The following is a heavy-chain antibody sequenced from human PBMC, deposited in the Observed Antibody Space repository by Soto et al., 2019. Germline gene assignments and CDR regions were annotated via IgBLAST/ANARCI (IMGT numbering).Heavy chain of an antibody. Sequence: QVQLLESGGGVVQPGRSLRLSCAASGFTFSSYAMHWVRQAPGKGLEWVAVISYDGSNKYYADSVKGRFTISRDNSKNTLYLQMNSRRAEDTAVYYCARDATGYFDYWGQGTLVTVSS. CDR1: GFTFSSYA. CDR3: ARDATGYFDY. V-gene: IGHV3-30-3*01. CDR2: ISYDGSNK. D-gene: IGHD2-15*01. J-gene: IGHJ4*02.